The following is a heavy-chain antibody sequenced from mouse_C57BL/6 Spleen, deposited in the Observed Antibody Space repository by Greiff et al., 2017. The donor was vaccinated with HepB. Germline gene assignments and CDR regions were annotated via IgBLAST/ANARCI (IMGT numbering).Heavy chain of an antibody. CDR1: GYTFTDYY. CDR3: ARMGRGYAMDY. Sequence: EVQLQQSGPELVKPGASVKISCKASGYTFTDYYMNWVKQSHGKSLEWIGDINPNNGGTSYNQKFKGKATLTVDKSSSTAYIELRSLTSEDSAVYYCARMGRGYAMDYWGQGTSVTVSS. J-gene: IGHJ4*01. V-gene: IGHV1-26*01. CDR2: INPNNGGT.